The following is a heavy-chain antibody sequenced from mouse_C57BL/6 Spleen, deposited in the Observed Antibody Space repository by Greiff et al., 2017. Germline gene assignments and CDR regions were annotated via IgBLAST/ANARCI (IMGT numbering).Heavy chain of an antibody. J-gene: IGHJ3*01. CDR2: IYNRSGNT. V-gene: IGHV1-81*01. Sequence: QVQLKESGAELARPGASVKLSCKASGYTFTSYGISWVKQRTGKGLEWIGEIYNRSGNTYYNEKFKGKATLTADKSSSTQYLEISSLTSEDSAVYVCAVIYYCNCYALFAYWGQGTLVTVSA. D-gene: IGHD2-1*01. CDR1: GYTFTSYG. CDR3: AVIYYCNCYALFAY.